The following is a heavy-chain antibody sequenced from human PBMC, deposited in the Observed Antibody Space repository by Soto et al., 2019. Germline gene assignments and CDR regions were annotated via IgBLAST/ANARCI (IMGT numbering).Heavy chain of an antibody. J-gene: IGHJ5*02. D-gene: IGHD2-15*01. CDR2: IDPSGGGT. V-gene: IGHV1-46*01. Sequence: QVQLVQSGAEVKKPGASVKVSCKASGYTFTSYYMHWVRQAPGQGLEWMGIIDPSGGGTSYAQKCQGRHTMRRDTSTSTVYMGRSSLRSEDTAVYYCARDRVDCSGGNCWRSVEDTWGQGTLVTVSS. CDR1: GYTFTSYY. CDR3: ARDRVDCSGGNCWRSVEDT.